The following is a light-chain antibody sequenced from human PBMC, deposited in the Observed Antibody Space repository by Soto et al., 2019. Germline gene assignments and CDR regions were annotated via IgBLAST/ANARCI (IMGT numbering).Light chain of an antibody. V-gene: IGKV3-15*01. CDR1: QSVSTN. Sequence: EIVMTQSPGTLSLYPGERATLSCRASQSVSTNLAWYQQIPGQAPRLLIYGASTRATGIPARFSGSGSGTEFTLAISSLQSEDFAGYYCQQYNDWPQTFGLGTKVEIK. J-gene: IGKJ1*01. CDR3: QQYNDWPQT. CDR2: GAS.